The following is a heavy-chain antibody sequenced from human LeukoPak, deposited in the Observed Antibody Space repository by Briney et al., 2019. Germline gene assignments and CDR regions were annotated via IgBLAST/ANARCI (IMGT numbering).Heavy chain of an antibody. V-gene: IGHV1-2*02. D-gene: IGHD6-19*01. CDR3: ARDFLVAGTSTS. CDR2: INPNSGGT. J-gene: IGHJ5*02. CDR1: GYTFTGYY. Sequence: ASVKVSCKASGYTFTGYYIHWVRQAPGQGLEWMGWINPNSGGTKYAEKVQGRVTMTRDTSSSTAYMELSWLRFDDSAVYYCARDFLVAGTSTSWGQGTLVTVSS.